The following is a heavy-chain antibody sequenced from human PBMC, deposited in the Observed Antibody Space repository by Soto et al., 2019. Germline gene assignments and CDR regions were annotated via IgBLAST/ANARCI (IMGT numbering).Heavy chain of an antibody. V-gene: IGHV4-31*03. CDR1: GGSINSGGYY. CDR2: IYYTGST. Sequence: QVQLQESGPGLVKPSQTLSLICTVSGGSINSGGYYWSWIRQLPGKGLEWIGYIYYTGSTYYNPSLKSRFTISVDTSANQFSLKLSSVTAADTAIYFCARVFKTMSFYYGMDVWGQGTAVAVSS. CDR3: ARVFKTMSFYYGMDV. J-gene: IGHJ6*02. D-gene: IGHD3-22*01.